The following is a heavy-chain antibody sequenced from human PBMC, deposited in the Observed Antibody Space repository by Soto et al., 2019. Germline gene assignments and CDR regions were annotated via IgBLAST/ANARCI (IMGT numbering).Heavy chain of an antibody. CDR3: AHKGYSSSWWVRSDWFDP. CDR1: GFSLSTSGVG. CDR2: IYWDDDK. Sequence: GSGPTLVNPTQTLTLTCTFSGFSLSTSGVGVGWIRQPPGKALEWLALIYWDDDKRYSPSLKSRLTITKDTSKNQVVLTMTNMDPVDTATYYCAHKGYSSSWWVRSDWFDPWGQGTLVTVSS. J-gene: IGHJ5*02. V-gene: IGHV2-5*02. D-gene: IGHD6-13*01.